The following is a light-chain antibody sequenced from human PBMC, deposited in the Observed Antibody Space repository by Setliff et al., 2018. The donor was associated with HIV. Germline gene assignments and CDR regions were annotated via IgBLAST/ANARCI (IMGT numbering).Light chain of an antibody. CDR3: YSYADSYTSLYV. CDR1: SSDVGGYDS. Sequence: QSVLTQPRSVSGSPGQSVTISCTGASSDVGGYDSVSWYQQHPCKAPKLMIYDVIKRPSGVPDRFSGSKSGNTASLTISGLQAEDEADYDCYSYADSYTSLYVFGTGTKVTVL. J-gene: IGLJ1*01. CDR2: DVI. V-gene: IGLV2-11*01.